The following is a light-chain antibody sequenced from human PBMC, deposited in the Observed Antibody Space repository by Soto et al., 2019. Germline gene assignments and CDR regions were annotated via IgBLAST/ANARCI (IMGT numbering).Light chain of an antibody. Sequence: DIVMTQSPDSLAVSLGERATINCKSSQSVLFSSNDNNYLAWYQLKPGQPPKLLIYWASTRESGVPDRFSGSGSGTDFTLTISSLQAEDVAIYYCQQYYSTPLTFGGGTKVDIK. CDR3: QQYYSTPLT. CDR1: QSVLFSSNDNNY. J-gene: IGKJ4*01. CDR2: WAS. V-gene: IGKV4-1*01.